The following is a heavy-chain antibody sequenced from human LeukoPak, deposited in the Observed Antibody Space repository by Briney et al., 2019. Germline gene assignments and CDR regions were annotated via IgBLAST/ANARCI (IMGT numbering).Heavy chain of an antibody. J-gene: IGHJ4*02. V-gene: IGHV3-21*01. CDR3: ARAPCSNGACYGLFDY. Sequence: GGSLRLSCAVSGFTFTTYSVNWVRQAPGKGLEWVSSISSSSSYIYYADSVKGRFTVSRDNAKNSVYLQMNSLRAEDTGVYYCARAPCSNGACYGLFDYWGQGTLVAVSS. D-gene: IGHD2-8*01. CDR1: GFTFTTYS. CDR2: ISSSSSYI.